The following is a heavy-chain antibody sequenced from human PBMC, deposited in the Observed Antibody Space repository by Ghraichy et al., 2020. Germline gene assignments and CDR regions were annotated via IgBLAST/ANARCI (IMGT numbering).Heavy chain of an antibody. Sequence: ETLSLTCAVYGGSFSGYYWSWIRQPPGKGLEWIGEINHSGNTNYNPSLKSRVTISVDTSKNQFSLKLSSVTAADTAVYYCARPRGKLFDYGMDVWGQGTTVTVSS. CDR1: GGSFSGYY. CDR3: ARPRGKLFDYGMDV. D-gene: IGHD4-23*01. J-gene: IGHJ6*02. V-gene: IGHV4-34*01. CDR2: INHSGNT.